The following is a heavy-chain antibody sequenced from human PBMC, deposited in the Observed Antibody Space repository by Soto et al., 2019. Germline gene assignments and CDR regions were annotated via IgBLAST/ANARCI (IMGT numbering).Heavy chain of an antibody. J-gene: IGHJ3*02. CDR2: INSDGRTT. Sequence: GGSLRLSCAASGFTFSNYWIHWVRQAPGKGLVWVSRINSDGRTTNYADSVKGRFTLSRDNAKNTVSLQMNSLRAEDTAVYYCARNPTGGYFFEIWGQGTMVTVSS. CDR3: ARNPTGGYFFEI. V-gene: IGHV3-74*01. CDR1: GFTFSNYW. D-gene: IGHD2-8*02.